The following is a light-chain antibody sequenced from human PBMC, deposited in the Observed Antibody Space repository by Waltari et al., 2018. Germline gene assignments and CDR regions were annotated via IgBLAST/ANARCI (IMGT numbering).Light chain of an antibody. Sequence: DVQMTQSPSTLSASVGDRVTITCRASQNINTHLAWYQQKPGKAPKLIIYKASTLENGVPSRFGGSGSGTDFSLSITSLQPEDFATYYCQQCGDLPYTFGQGTKLEIK. CDR3: QQCGDLPYT. CDR2: KAS. CDR1: QNINTH. V-gene: IGKV1-5*03. J-gene: IGKJ2*01.